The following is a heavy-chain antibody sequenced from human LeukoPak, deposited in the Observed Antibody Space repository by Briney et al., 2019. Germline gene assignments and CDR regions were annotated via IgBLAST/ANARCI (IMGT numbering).Heavy chain of an antibody. J-gene: IGHJ3*02. CDR1: GGSISSYY. Sequence: SETLSPTCTVSGGSISSYYWSWIRQPPGKGLEWIGYIYYSGGTNYNPSLKSRVTISVDTSKNQFSLKLSSVTAADTAVYYCARGRPGYCSSTSCYRGVFDIWGQGTMVTVSS. CDR3: ARGRPGYCSSTSCYRGVFDI. CDR2: IYYSGGT. V-gene: IGHV4-59*12. D-gene: IGHD2-2*01.